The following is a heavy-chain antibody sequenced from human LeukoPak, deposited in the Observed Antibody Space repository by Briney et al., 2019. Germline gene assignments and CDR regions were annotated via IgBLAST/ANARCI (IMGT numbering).Heavy chain of an antibody. CDR3: ARHPRPDWYFDL. CDR2: IYLGDSDT. CDR1: GFSFTTYW. J-gene: IGHJ2*01. V-gene: IGHV5-51*01. D-gene: IGHD1-14*01. Sequence: GASLQISCKGSGFSFTTYWIAWVRQMPGKGLEWMGIIYLGDSDTRYSPSFQGQVTISADKSIGTAYLQWSSLNASDTAMYYCARHPRPDWYFDLWGRGTLVTVSS.